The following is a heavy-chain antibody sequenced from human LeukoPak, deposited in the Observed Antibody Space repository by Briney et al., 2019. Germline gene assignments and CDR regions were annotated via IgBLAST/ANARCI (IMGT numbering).Heavy chain of an antibody. J-gene: IGHJ3*02. V-gene: IGHV1-69*04. CDR2: IIPILGIA. D-gene: IGHD3-10*02. CDR1: GGTFSSYA. Sequence: SVKVSCKASGGTFSSYAISWVRQAPGQGLEWMGRIIPILGIANYAQKFQGRVTITADKSTSTVYMELSSLRSEDTAVYYCAGVRGVIGLGAFDIWGQGTMVTVSS. CDR3: AGVRGVIGLGAFDI.